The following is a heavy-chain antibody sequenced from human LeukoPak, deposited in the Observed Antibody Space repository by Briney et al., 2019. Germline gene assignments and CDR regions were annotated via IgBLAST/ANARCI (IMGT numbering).Heavy chain of an antibody. D-gene: IGHD1-7*01. CDR3: AWSGGTWIYNY. Sequence: ESSETLSLTCTVSGGSINNYYWSWIRQPPGKGLEWIGYIYDSGNSNYSPSLKSRVTISVDTSKNQFSLKLTSVTAADTAVYYCAWSGGTWIYNYWGQGTLVTVSS. V-gene: IGHV4-59*01. CDR1: GGSINNYY. CDR2: IYDSGNS. J-gene: IGHJ4*02.